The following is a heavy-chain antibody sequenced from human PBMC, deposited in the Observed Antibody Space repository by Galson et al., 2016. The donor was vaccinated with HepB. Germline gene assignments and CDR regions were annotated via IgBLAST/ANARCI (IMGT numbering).Heavy chain of an antibody. D-gene: IGHD3-10*01. V-gene: IGHV3-53*01. CDR3: ARDRLRGVVGSFHP. J-gene: IGHJ5*02. CDR1: GFTVSDNY. CDR2: IYDGGLT. Sequence: SLRLSCAPSGFTVSDNYITWVRQAPGKGLEWVSIIYDGGLTYYADSVKGRFTISRDNSKNTVYLQMNSLTAEDTATYYCARDRLRGVVGSFHPWGQGTLVTVSS.